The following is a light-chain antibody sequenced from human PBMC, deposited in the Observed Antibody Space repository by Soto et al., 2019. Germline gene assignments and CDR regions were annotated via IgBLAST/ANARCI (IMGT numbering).Light chain of an antibody. CDR2: SNN. CDR1: SSNIGSNT. J-gene: IGLJ1*01. V-gene: IGLV1-44*01. CDR3: AACDDSLNGYV. Sequence: QSVLTQPPSASGTPGQRVTISCSGSSSNIGSNTVNWYQQLPGTAPKLLIYSNNQRPSGVPDRISGSKSGTSASLAISGLQSDDEADYYCAACDDSLNGYVFGIGTKLTVL.